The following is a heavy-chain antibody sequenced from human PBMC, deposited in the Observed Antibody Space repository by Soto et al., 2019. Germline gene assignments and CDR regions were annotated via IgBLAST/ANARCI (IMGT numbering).Heavy chain of an antibody. CDR2: IYPGNSNT. D-gene: IGHD5-12*01. CDR3: AIHSTGYEDS. CDR1: GYSFTNYW. V-gene: IGHV5-51*01. Sequence: GESLKISCKGSGYSFTNYWIGWVRQMPGTGLEWMGIIYPGNSNTRYSPSFQGQVTISADKSISTAYLQWSSLRASDTAMYYCAIHSTGYEDSWGEGTLVTFSS. J-gene: IGHJ5*02.